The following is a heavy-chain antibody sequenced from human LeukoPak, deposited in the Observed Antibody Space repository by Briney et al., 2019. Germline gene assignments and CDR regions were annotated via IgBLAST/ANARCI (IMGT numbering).Heavy chain of an antibody. V-gene: IGHV4-61*01. CDR2: IYYSGST. J-gene: IGHJ3*02. D-gene: IGHD6-6*01. CDR3: ARGVGAEYSSSLDAFDI. Sequence: PSETLSLTCTVSGGSISSSSYYWSWIRQPPGKGLEWIGYIYYSGSTNYNPSLKSRVTISVDTSKSQFSLKLSSVTAADTAVYYCARGVGAEYSSSLDAFDIWDQGTMVTVSS. CDR1: GGSISSSSYY.